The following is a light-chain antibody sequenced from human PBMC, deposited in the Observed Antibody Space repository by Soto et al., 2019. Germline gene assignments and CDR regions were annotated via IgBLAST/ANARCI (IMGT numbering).Light chain of an antibody. CDR3: QQSYSTRWT. CDR1: QSVSSY. Sequence: IVFEQAPTTPAFFPGGRAPLPLQANQSVSSYLAWYQQKPGQAPRLLIYGASNRATGIPDRFSGSGSGTDFTLTISSLQPEDFATYYCQQSYSTRWTFGQGTKVDIK. CDR2: GAS. J-gene: IGKJ1*01. V-gene: IGKV3-11*01.